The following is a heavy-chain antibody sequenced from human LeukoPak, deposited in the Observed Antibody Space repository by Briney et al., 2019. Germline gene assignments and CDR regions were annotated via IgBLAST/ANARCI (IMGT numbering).Heavy chain of an antibody. D-gene: IGHD3-10*01. V-gene: IGHV3-49*04. Sequence: GGSLRLSCEGFGLTFSRDWMSWVRQAPGKGLEWVGFTKNKTNRRTTEYAASVKGRSTISRDDSITIAYLQMNSLKTKDTAVYYYSRSGGFGESIPLFDYWGQGTLVTVSS. CDR3: SRSGGFGESIPLFDY. CDR2: TKNKTNRRTT. CDR1: GLTFSRDW. J-gene: IGHJ4*02.